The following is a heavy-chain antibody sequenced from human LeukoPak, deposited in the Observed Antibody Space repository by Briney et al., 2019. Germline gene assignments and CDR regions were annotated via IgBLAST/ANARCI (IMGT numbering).Heavy chain of an antibody. CDR2: INQGGSEK. Sequence: GGSLRLPCAASGFTYNSYWMSWVRQGPGKGLEWVASINQGGSEKLYVDSVKGRFTISRENAKNSLYLQMNSLTAEDTAIYYCAGLRGGSIKSCFDYWGQGSLVIVSS. D-gene: IGHD3-10*01. CDR3: AGLRGGSIKSCFDY. J-gene: IGHJ4*02. V-gene: IGHV3-7*01. CDR1: GFTYNSYW.